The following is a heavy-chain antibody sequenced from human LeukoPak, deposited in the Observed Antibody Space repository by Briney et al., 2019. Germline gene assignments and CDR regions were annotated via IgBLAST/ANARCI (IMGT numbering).Heavy chain of an antibody. V-gene: IGHV4-59*01. D-gene: IGHD3-10*01. Sequence: PSETLSLTCTVSGGSISSYYWSWIRQPPGKGLEWIGYIYYSGSTNYNPSLKSRVTISVDTSKNQFSLKLSSVTAADTAVYYCARMPARITMVREVFAYAFDIWGQGTMVTVSS. J-gene: IGHJ3*02. CDR3: ARMPARITMVREVFAYAFDI. CDR2: IYYSGST. CDR1: GGSISSYY.